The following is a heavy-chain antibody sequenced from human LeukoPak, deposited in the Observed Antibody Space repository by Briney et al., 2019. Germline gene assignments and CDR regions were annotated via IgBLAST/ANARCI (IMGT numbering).Heavy chain of an antibody. V-gene: IGHV1-2*02. Sequence: ASVKVSCKASGYTFTSYGISWVRQAPGQGLEWMGWINPNSGGTNYAQKFQGRVTMTRDTSISTAYMELSRLRSDDTAVYYCARGEQLVLDAFDIWGQGTMVTVSS. CDR1: GYTFTSYG. CDR2: INPNSGGT. J-gene: IGHJ3*02. CDR3: ARGEQLVLDAFDI. D-gene: IGHD6-6*01.